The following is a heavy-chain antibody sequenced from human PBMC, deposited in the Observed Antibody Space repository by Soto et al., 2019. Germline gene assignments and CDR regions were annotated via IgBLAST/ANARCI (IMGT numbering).Heavy chain of an antibody. J-gene: IGHJ3*02. Sequence: SETLSLTCAVYGGSFSGYYWSWIRQPPGKGLEWIGEINHSGSTNYNPSLKSRVTISVDTSKNQFSLKLSSVTAADTAVYYCARGYSSSADDAFDIWAQGTMVTGSS. V-gene: IGHV4-34*01. CDR2: INHSGST. CDR3: ARGYSSSADDAFDI. D-gene: IGHD6-6*01. CDR1: GGSFSGYY.